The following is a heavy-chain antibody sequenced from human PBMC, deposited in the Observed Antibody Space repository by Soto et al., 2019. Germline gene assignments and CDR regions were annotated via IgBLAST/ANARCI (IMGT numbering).Heavy chain of an antibody. D-gene: IGHD2-15*01. CDR2: INHSGST. Sequence: SETLSLTCAVYGGSFSGYYWSWIRQPPGKGLEWIGEINHSGSTNYNPSLKSRVTISVDTSKDQFSLKLSSVTAADTAVYYCALNSCSGGSCYYPFDXWGQGTLVTVSS. V-gene: IGHV4-34*01. J-gene: IGHJ4*02. CDR3: ALNSCSGGSCYYPFDX. CDR1: GGSFSGYY.